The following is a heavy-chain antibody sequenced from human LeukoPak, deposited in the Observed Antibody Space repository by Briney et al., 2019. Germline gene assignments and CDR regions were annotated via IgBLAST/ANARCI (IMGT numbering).Heavy chain of an antibody. J-gene: IGHJ5*02. Sequence: GGSLRLSCAASGFTFSSYSMNWVRQAPGKGLEWVSSISSSSSYIYYADSVKGRFTISRDNAKNSLYLQMNGLRAEDTAVYYCARDPAAYNWFDPWGQGTLVTVSS. V-gene: IGHV3-21*01. CDR1: GFTFSSYS. D-gene: IGHD2-2*01. CDR3: ARDPAAYNWFDP. CDR2: ISSSSSYI.